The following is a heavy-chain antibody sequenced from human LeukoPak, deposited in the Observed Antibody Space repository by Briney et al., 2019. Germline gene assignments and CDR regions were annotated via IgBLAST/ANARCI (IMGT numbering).Heavy chain of an antibody. CDR1: GGTFSSYA. CDR3: ARGPPLNQFLEWLSSRNYYYYYMDV. CDR2: IIPIFGTA. V-gene: IGHV1-69*05. J-gene: IGHJ6*03. D-gene: IGHD3-3*01. Sequence: SVKVSCKASGGTFSSYAISWVRQAPGQGLEWMGGIIPIFGTANYVQKFQGRVTITTDESTSTAYMELSSLRSEDTAVYYCARGPPLNQFLEWLSSRNYYYYYMDVWGKGTTVTVSS.